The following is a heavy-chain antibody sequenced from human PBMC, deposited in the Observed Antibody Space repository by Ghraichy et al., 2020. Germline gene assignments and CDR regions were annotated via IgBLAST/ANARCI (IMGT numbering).Heavy chain of an antibody. D-gene: IGHD1-14*01. CDR3: ARAGRGTAFDV. J-gene: IGHJ5*02. V-gene: IGHV3-7*01. CDR2: IRQDGRET. CDR1: GFSFNSYW. Sequence: GESLNISCGASGFSFNSYWLSWVRQAPGKGPEWVANIRQDGRETYYVDSVKGRFTISRDNANNSLFLMMQSMRVEDSAVYYCARAGRGTAFDVWCQGTPVSVSS.